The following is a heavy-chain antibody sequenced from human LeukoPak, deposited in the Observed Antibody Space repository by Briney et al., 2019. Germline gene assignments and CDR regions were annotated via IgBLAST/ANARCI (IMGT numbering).Heavy chain of an antibody. CDR3: TREVLRYFDWFPDAFDI. V-gene: IGHV3-49*04. CDR2: IRSKAYGGTT. Sequence: GGSLRLSCTASGFTFCDYAMSWVRQAPGKGLEWVGFIRSKAYGGTTEYAASVKGRFTISRDDSKSIAYLQMNSLKTEDTAVYYCTREVLRYFDWFPDAFDIWGQGTMVTVSS. CDR1: GFTFCDYA. D-gene: IGHD3-9*01. J-gene: IGHJ3*02.